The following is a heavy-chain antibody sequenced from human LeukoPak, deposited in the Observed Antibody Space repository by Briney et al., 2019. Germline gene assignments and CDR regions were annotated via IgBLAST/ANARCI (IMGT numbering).Heavy chain of an antibody. CDR3: AKDWYDDFVRVLQH. D-gene: IGHD3-16*01. CDR1: GFTLSRYA. V-gene: IGHV3-23*01. J-gene: IGHJ1*01. CDR2: LSGSGGST. Sequence: PGGSLRLSRAASGFTLSRYAMSWVPQAPGKGLEGGSILSGSGGSTFYADSPKGRFTISRDNSKNTLYLQMNSLRAEDTAVYYCAKDWYDDFVRVLQHWGQGTLVTVSS.